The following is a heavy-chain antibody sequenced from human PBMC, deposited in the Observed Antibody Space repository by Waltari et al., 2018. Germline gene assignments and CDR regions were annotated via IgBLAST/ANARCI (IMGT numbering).Heavy chain of an antibody. J-gene: IGHJ4*02. D-gene: IGHD3-22*01. CDR2: IIPIFGTA. Sequence: QVQLVQSGAEVKKPGSSVKVSCKASGGTFSSYAISWVRQAPGQGLEWMGGIIPIFGTANSAQKFQGRVTITADESTSTAYMELSSLRSEDTAVYYCARDGYYYDSSGYWPVGYFAYWGQGTLVTVSS. V-gene: IGHV1-69*01. CDR1: GGTFSSYA. CDR3: ARDGYYYDSSGYWPVGYFAY.